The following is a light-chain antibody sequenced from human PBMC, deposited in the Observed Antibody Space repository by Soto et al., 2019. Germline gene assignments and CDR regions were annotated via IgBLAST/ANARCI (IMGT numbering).Light chain of an antibody. Sequence: EIVLTQSPGTLSLSPGERATPSCRASQSVSTSYLAWYQQKPGQAPRLLIYGASNRATGIPDRFSGTGSVTDFALTISGRESEDLAVYYCQQCGSSPWTFGQGNKVEIK. CDR3: QQCGSSPWT. J-gene: IGKJ1*01. CDR2: GAS. CDR1: QSVSTSY. V-gene: IGKV3-20*01.